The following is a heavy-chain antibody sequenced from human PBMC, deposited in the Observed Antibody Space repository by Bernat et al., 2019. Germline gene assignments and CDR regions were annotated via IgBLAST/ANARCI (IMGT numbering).Heavy chain of an antibody. D-gene: IGHD2-15*01. CDR3: ARRGYCSGGTCLVSAFDI. CDR2: IYPGDSDT. Sequence: EVQLVQSGAEVKKPGESLKISCKGSGYTFTSNWIGWVRQMPGKGLEWMGIIYPGDSDTRYSPSFQGQVTISADKSISTAYLQWSSLKASDTAMYYCARRGYCSGGTCLVSAFDIWGQGTMVTVSS. V-gene: IGHV5-51*01. CDR1: GYTFTSNW. J-gene: IGHJ3*02.